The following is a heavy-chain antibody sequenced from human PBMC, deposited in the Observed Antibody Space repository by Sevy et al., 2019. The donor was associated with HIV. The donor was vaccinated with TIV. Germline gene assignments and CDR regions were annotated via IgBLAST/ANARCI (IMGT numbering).Heavy chain of an antibody. CDR3: ARDLSYYDTRGILDGDC. V-gene: IGHV1-2*06. CDR2: INVHSGDT. CDR1: GYTFTAYH. Sequence: ASVKVSCKASGYTFTAYHIHWVRQAPGQGLEWMGRINVHSGDTSYAEKFQGRVTMTRDRSINTAFMELNSLRSDDTAIYYCARDLSYYDTRGILDGDCWGQGTLVTVSS. J-gene: IGHJ4*02. D-gene: IGHD3-22*01.